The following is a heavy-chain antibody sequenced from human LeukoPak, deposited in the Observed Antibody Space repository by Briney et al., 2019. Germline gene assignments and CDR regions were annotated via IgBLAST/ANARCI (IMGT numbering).Heavy chain of an antibody. D-gene: IGHD2-2*01. CDR3: ARDSADIVVVPAASPDAFDI. Sequence: PSQTLSLTCTVSGGSISSGDYYWSWIRQPPGKGLEWIGYIYYSGSTYYNPSLKSRVTISVDTSKNQFSLKLSSVTAADTAVYYCARDSADIVVVPAASPDAFDIWGQGTMVTVSS. CDR1: GGSISSGDYY. CDR2: IYYSGST. J-gene: IGHJ3*02. V-gene: IGHV4-30-4*08.